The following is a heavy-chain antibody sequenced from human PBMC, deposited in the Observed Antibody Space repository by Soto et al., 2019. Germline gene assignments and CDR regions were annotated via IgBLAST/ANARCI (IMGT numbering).Heavy chain of an antibody. CDR2: MNPNSGNT. D-gene: IGHD3-3*01. CDR3: ARGVGFWSGYSFKY. CDR1: GYTFTSYD. V-gene: IGHV1-8*01. Sequence: ASVKGSCKASGYTFTSYDINWVRQATGQGLEWMGWMNPNSGNTGYAQKFQGRVTMTRNTSISTAYMELSSLRSEDTAVYYCARGVGFWSGYSFKYWGQGTLVTVSS. J-gene: IGHJ4*02.